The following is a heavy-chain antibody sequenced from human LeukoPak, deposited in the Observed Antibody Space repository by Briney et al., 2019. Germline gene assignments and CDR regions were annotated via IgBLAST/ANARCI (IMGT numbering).Heavy chain of an antibody. D-gene: IGHD1-26*01. CDR2: TYYRSRWYN. CDR3: ARLVGASWFDS. Sequence: SQTLSLTCAISGDSVSTNSATWTWLRQSPSRGLEWLGRTYYRSRWYNDYAVSMKSRITINPDTSKNQFSLQLNSVTPEDTAVYYCARLVGASWFDSWGQGTLVTVSS. V-gene: IGHV6-1*01. J-gene: IGHJ5*01. CDR1: GDSVSTNSAT.